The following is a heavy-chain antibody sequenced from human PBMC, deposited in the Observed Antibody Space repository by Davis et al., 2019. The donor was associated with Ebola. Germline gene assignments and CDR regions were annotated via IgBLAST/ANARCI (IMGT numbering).Heavy chain of an antibody. CDR1: GFTFSSYG. V-gene: IGHV3-30*03. D-gene: IGHD5-24*01. CDR2: ISYDGSNK. CDR3: ARDARDGYNSDYYFDH. Sequence: GESLKISCAASGFTFSSYGMHWVRQAPGKGLEWVAVISYDGSNKYYADSLKDRFTVSRDNSKNTLYLQINGLRAEDTAVYYCARDARDGYNSDYYFDHWGQGALVAVSS. J-gene: IGHJ4*02.